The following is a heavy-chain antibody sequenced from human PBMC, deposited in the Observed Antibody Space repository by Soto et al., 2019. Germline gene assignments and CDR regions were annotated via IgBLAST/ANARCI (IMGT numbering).Heavy chain of an antibody. CDR1: GFTFSSYA. CDR3: ARNHPLTARPLYYYYYGMDV. D-gene: IGHD6-6*01. CDR2: ISYDGSNK. V-gene: IGHV3-30-3*01. Sequence: ESVGGVVQPGRSLRLSCAASGFTFSSYAMHWVRQAPGKGLEWVAVISYDGSNKYYADSVKGRFTISRDNSKNTLYLQMNSLRAEDTAVYYCARNHPLTARPLYYYYYGMDVWGQGTTVTVSS. J-gene: IGHJ6*02.